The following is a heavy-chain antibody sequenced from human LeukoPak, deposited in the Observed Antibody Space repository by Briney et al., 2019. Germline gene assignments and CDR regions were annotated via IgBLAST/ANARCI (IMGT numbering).Heavy chain of an antibody. Sequence: PGGSLTLSCAASGFTFSYYSMNWLRQAPGKGLEWISYSNTDGTISYADSVKGRFAISRDNAENSLYLQMNSLRDEDTAVYFCVRDRDYAFDFWGQGTMVTVSS. J-gene: IGHJ3*01. CDR3: VRDRDYAFDF. V-gene: IGHV3-48*02. CDR1: GFTFSYYS. CDR2: SNTDGTI.